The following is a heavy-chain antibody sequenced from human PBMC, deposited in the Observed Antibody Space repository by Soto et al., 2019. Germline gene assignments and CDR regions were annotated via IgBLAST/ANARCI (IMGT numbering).Heavy chain of an antibody. D-gene: IGHD2-8*01. J-gene: IGHJ4*02. CDR3: AKLGQYIVLMVYANY. V-gene: IGHV3-23*01. CDR2: ISGSGGST. Sequence: GGSLRLSCAASGFTLSSYAMSWVRQAPGKGLEWVSAISGSGGSTYYADSVKGRFTISRDNSKNTLYLQMNSLRAEDTAVYYCAKLGQYIVLMVYANYWGQGTLVTVSS. CDR1: GFTLSSYA.